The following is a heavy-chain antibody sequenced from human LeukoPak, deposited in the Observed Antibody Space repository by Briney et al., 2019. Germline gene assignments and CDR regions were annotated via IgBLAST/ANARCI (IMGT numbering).Heavy chain of an antibody. CDR2: ISAYNGNT. Sequence: ASVKVSCKASGGTFSSYAISWVRQAPGQGLEWMGWISAYNGNTNYAQKLQGRVTMTTDTSTSTAYMELRSLRSDDTAVYYCARNMRSGYVDYWGQGTLVTVSS. J-gene: IGHJ4*02. CDR3: ARNMRSGYVDY. D-gene: IGHD3-22*01. CDR1: GGTFSSYA. V-gene: IGHV1-18*01.